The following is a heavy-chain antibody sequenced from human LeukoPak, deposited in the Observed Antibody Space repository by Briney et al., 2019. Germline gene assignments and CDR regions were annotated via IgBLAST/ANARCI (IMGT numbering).Heavy chain of an antibody. CDR3: AREGQDCSSTSCYYYYYYYMDV. D-gene: IGHD2-2*01. CDR2: IFYRGST. J-gene: IGHJ6*03. V-gene: IGHV4-39*07. Sequence: PLGSLSLTCTVSGGSICSSSYYWGWIRQPPGKGLEWIGCIFYRGSTYYNPTLKNRVTISVDTSKNQFSLKLSSVTAADTAVYYCAREGQDCSSTSCYYYYYYYMDVWGKGTTVTVSS. CDR1: GGSICSSSYY.